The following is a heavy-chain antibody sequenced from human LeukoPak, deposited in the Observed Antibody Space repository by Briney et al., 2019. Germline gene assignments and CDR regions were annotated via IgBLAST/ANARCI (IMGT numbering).Heavy chain of an antibody. J-gene: IGHJ5*02. Sequence: SETLSLTCIVSGGSISSYYWSWIRQPPGKGLEWIGYIYYSGSTNYNPSLKSRVTISVDTSKNQFSLKLSSVTAADTAVYYCARGDYGDYSWFDPWGQGTLVTVSS. D-gene: IGHD4-17*01. CDR2: IYYSGST. CDR3: ARGDYGDYSWFDP. CDR1: GGSISSYY. V-gene: IGHV4-59*01.